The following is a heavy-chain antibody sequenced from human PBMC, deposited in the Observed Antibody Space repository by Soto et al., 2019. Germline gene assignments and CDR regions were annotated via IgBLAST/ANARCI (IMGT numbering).Heavy chain of an antibody. D-gene: IGHD6-13*01. CDR3: ARILSDFPSSWTPIDY. CDR2: IFSNDEK. J-gene: IGHJ4*02. CDR1: GFSLSNARMG. V-gene: IGHV2-26*01. Sequence: QVTLKESGPVLVKPTETLTLTCTVSGFSLSNARMGVSWIRQPPGKALEWLAHIFSNDEKSYSTSLKSRLTISKDTSKSQVVLTMTNMDPVDTATYYCARILSDFPSSWTPIDYWGQGTLVTVSS.